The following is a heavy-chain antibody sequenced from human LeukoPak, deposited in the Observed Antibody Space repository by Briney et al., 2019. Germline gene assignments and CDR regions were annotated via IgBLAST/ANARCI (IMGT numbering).Heavy chain of an antibody. Sequence: PGGSLRLSCAASGFTFSSYEMNWVRQAPGKGLEWVSYISSSGSTIYYADSVKGRFTISRDNAKNSLYLQMNSPRAEDTAVYYCARDAPGYCSSTSCYAPFDYWGQGTLVTVSS. CDR1: GFTFSSYE. J-gene: IGHJ4*02. V-gene: IGHV3-48*03. CDR2: ISSSGSTI. D-gene: IGHD2-2*01. CDR3: ARDAPGYCSSTSCYAPFDY.